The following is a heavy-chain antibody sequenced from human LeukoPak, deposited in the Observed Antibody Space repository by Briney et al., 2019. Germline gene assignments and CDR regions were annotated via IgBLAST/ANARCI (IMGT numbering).Heavy chain of an antibody. Sequence: PSETLSLTCTVSGYSISSGYYWSWIRQPPGKGLEWIGEINHSGSTNYNPSLKSRVTISVDTSKNQFSLKLSSVTAADTAVYYCARAGYGAMGAYYYYMDVWGKGTTVTVSS. CDR3: ARAGYGAMGAYYYYMDV. CDR1: GYSISSGYY. V-gene: IGHV4-38-2*02. J-gene: IGHJ6*03. CDR2: INHSGST. D-gene: IGHD5-18*01.